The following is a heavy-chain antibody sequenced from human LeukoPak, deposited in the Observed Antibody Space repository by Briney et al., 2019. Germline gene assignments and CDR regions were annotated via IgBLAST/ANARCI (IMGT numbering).Heavy chain of an antibody. J-gene: IGHJ4*02. CDR1: GFIFSSYS. Sequence: GGSLRLSCAAPGFIFSSYSMNWVRQAPGKGLEWVSSISTSSSYIDYADSVKGRFTISRDNAKNSLYLQMNSLRAEDTAVYYCAREYGGFDYWGQGALVTVSS. V-gene: IGHV3-21*01. CDR3: AREYGGFDY. CDR2: ISTSSSYI. D-gene: IGHD4-23*01.